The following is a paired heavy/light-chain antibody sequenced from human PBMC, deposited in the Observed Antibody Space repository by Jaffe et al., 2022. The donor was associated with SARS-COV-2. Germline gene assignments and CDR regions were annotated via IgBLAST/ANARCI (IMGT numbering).Heavy chain of an antibody. D-gene: IGHD3-10*01. V-gene: IGHV3-23*01. Sequence: EVQLLESGGGLVQPGRSLRLSCAASGFTFDNYAMSWVRQAPGKGLEWVSGISQSGDDTYYADSVKGRFTISRDNSKNTLYLQMDSLRGEDAALYYCSKDWARQGSGTFYNAQGAFDLWGRGTMVTVSS. CDR3: SKDWARQGSGTFYNAQGAFDL. CDR2: ISQSGDDT. CDR1: GFTFDNYA. J-gene: IGHJ3*01.
Light chain of an antibody. Sequence: SYVLTQPPSVSVAPGRTARITCGGNNIGSKSVHWSQQKPGQAPVLVIYYDTDRPSGIPERFSGSNSGNTATLTISRVEAGDEADYYCQVWDSSSDQGVFGGGTKLTVL. CDR2: YDT. CDR3: QVWDSSSDQGV. V-gene: IGLV3-21*04. CDR1: NIGSKS. J-gene: IGLJ3*02.